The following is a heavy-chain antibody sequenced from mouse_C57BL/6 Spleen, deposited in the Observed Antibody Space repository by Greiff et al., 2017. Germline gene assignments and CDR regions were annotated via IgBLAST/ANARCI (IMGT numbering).Heavy chain of an antibody. Sequence: VQLKESGPGLVKPSQSLSLTCSVTGYSITSGYYWNWIRQFPGNKLEWMGYISYDGSNNYNPSLKNRISITRDTSKNQFFLKLNSVTTEDTATYYCARWSPCSYWGQGTLVTVSA. J-gene: IGHJ3*01. V-gene: IGHV3-6*01. CDR1: GYSITSGYY. CDR3: ARWSPCSY. CDR2: ISYDGSN.